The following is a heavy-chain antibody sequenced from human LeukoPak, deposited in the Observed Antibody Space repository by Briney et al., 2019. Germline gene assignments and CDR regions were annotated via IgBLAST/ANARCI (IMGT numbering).Heavy chain of an antibody. V-gene: IGHV3-7*01. J-gene: IGHJ3*02. Sequence: ARGSLRLSCAASGFTFSSYWMSWVRQAPGKGLEWVANIKQDGSEIYYVDSVKGRFTISRDNAKNSLYLQMNSLRAEDTAVYYCARDNGRQWLVRGTDAFDIWGQGTMVTVSS. CDR1: GFTFSSYW. CDR3: ARDNGRQWLVRGTDAFDI. D-gene: IGHD6-19*01. CDR2: IKQDGSEI.